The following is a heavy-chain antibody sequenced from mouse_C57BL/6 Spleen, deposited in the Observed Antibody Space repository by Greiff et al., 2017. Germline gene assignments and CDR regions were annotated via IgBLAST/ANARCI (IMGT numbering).Heavy chain of an antibody. CDR1: GYSFTGYY. CDR2: INPSTGGT. Sequence: EVKLMESGPELVKPGASVKISCKASGYSFTGYYMNWVKQSPEKSLEWIGEINPSTGGTTYNQKFKAKATLTVDKSSSTAYMQLRSLTSEDSAVYYCARDYDYPRFAYWGQGTLVTVSA. CDR3: ARDYDYPRFAY. V-gene: IGHV1-42*01. J-gene: IGHJ3*01. D-gene: IGHD2-4*01.